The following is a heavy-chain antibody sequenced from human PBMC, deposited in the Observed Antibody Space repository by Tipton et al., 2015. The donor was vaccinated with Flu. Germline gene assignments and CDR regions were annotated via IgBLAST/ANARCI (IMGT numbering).Heavy chain of an antibody. CDR3: ARDRGFSNWFDP. D-gene: IGHD3-10*01. CDR2: IYYTGST. Sequence: TLSLTCSVSGGSISSGGEYWTWIRQHPRKGLEWIGYIYYTGSTYHNPTLKSRVTMSLDTSKNHFSLKLSSVTAADTAVYYCARDRGFSNWFDPWGQGTLVTVSS. CDR1: GGSISSGGEY. V-gene: IGHV4-31*03. J-gene: IGHJ5*02.